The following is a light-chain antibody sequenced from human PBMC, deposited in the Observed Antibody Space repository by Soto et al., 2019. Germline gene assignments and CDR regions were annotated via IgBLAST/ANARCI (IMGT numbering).Light chain of an antibody. V-gene: IGLV2-23*01. CDR1: SGDIGTYNL. CDR2: EGN. Sequence: QSALTQPASVSGSPGQSITISCTGSSGDIGTYNLVSWYQQYPGRAPKLIIFEGNKRPSGVSSRFSGSKSGYTASLTISGLQAEDETDYYCCSYAGSQTWVFGGGTKVTVL. CDR3: CSYAGSQTWV. J-gene: IGLJ3*02.